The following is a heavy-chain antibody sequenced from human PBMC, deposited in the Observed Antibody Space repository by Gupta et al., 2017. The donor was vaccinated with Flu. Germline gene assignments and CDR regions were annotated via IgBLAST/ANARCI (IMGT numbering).Heavy chain of an antibody. J-gene: IGHJ4*02. CDR2: ISYDGSNK. D-gene: IGHD6-13*01. CDR1: GFTFSSYG. CDR3: AKDSVAFTSAGPFDY. V-gene: IGHV3-30*18. Sequence: QVQLVESGGGVVQPGRSLRLSCAASGFTFSSYGMHWVRQAPGKGVEWVSVISYDGSNKYYADSVKGRFTISRDNSKNTLYLQMNSLRAEDTAVYYCAKDSVAFTSAGPFDYWGQGTLVTVSS.